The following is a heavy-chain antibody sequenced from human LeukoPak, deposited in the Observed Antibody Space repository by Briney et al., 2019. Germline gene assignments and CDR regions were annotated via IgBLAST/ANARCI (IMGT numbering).Heavy chain of an antibody. CDR2: ISSSSSYI. Sequence: GSLRLSCAASGFTFSSYSMNWVRQAPGKGLEWVSCISSSSSYIYYTDSVKGRFTISRGNAKNSLYLQMNSLRAEDTAVYYCAREWQQLVLGDAFDIWGHGTMVTVSS. CDR1: GFTFSSYS. CDR3: AREWQQLVLGDAFDI. D-gene: IGHD6-13*01. J-gene: IGHJ3*02. V-gene: IGHV3-21*01.